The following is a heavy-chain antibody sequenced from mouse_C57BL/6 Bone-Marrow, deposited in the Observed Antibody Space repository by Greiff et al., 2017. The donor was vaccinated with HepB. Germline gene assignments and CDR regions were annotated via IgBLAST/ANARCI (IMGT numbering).Heavy chain of an antibody. D-gene: IGHD2-5*01. V-gene: IGHV1-74*01. CDR2: IHPSDSDT. Sequence: QVQLKQPGAELVKPGASVKVSCKASGYTFTSYWMHWVKQRPGQGLEWIGRIHPSDSDTNYNQKFKGKATLTVDKSSSTAYMQLSSLTSEDSVVYYCATNYSNYDAMDYWGQGTSVTVSS. CDR3: ATNYSNYDAMDY. CDR1: GYTFTSYW. J-gene: IGHJ4*01.